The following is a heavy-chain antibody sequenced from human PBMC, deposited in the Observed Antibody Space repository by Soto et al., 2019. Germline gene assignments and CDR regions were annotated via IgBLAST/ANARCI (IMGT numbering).Heavy chain of an antibody. J-gene: IGHJ4*02. V-gene: IGHV3-30*18. CDR1: GFTFSSYA. CDR3: AKQGAVSGDFDH. Sequence: GGSLRLSCAASGFTFSSYAMHWVRQAPGKGLEWVSVTTKDGRNKYYADSVKGRFTFSRDNSKNTLYLQMNNLRADDTAIYYCAKQGAVSGDFDHWGQGALVTVSS. CDR2: TTKDGRNK. D-gene: IGHD6-19*01.